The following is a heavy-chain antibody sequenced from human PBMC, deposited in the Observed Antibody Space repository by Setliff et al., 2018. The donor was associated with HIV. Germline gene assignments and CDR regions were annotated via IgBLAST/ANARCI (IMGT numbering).Heavy chain of an antibody. Sequence: LSLSCTASGFTFGDYAMSWVRQAPGMGLEWVGFIRSKAYGGTTDYTAPVKGRFTISRDDSKNTLFLQMNSVTTEDTALYYCTTGRGYDAVAIDYWGQGILVTVSS. J-gene: IGHJ4*02. V-gene: IGHV3-49*04. D-gene: IGHD5-12*01. CDR2: IRSKAYGGTT. CDR1: GFTFGDYA. CDR3: TTGRGYDAVAIDY.